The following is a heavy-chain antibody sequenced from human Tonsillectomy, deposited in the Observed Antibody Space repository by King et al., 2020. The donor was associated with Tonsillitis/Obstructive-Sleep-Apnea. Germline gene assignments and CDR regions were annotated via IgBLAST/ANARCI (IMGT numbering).Heavy chain of an antibody. CDR3: ARDVWSTFRGIRNYYYVDV. V-gene: IGHV1-69*12. J-gene: IGHJ6*03. CDR2: IIPIFSAA. CDR1: GGTFSSSA. D-gene: IGHD3-10*01. Sequence: QLVQSGAEVRKPGSSVKVSCKASGGTFSSSAITWVLQAPGQGLEWVGEIIPIFSAAKYAQKFQDRVTITADESTSTAYLDLSSLRSEDTAVYYCARDVWSTFRGIRNYYYVDVWGTGTTVTVSS.